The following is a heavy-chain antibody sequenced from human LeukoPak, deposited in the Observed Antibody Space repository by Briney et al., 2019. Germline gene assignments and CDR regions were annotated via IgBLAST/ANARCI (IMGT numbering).Heavy chain of an antibody. D-gene: IGHD3-10*01. CDR1: GGSFSGYY. CDR2: INHSGST. J-gene: IGHJ6*04. CDR3: ARGAYRTYYYGSGSALGGMDV. V-gene: IGHV4-34*01. Sequence: SETLSLTCAVYGGSFSGYYWSWIRQPPGKGLEWIGEINHSGSTNYNPPLKSRVTISVDTSKNQFSLKLSSVTAADTAVYYCARGAYRTYYYGSGSALGGMDVWGKGTAVTVSS.